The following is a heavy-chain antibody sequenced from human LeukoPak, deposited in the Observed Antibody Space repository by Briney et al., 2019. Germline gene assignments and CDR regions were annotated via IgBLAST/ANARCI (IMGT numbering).Heavy chain of an antibody. Sequence: SETLSLTCAVYGGSFSGYYWSWIRQPPGKGLEWIGEINHSGSTNYNPSLKSRVTISVDTSKNQFSLKLSSVTAADTAVYYCARGDRSHYFDYWGQGTLVTVSS. CDR1: GGSFSGYY. CDR2: INHSGST. D-gene: IGHD3-10*01. V-gene: IGHV4-34*01. CDR3: ARGDRSHYFDY. J-gene: IGHJ4*02.